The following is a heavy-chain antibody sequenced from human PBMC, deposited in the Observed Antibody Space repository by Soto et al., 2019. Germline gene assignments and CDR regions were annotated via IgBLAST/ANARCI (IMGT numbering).Heavy chain of an antibody. CDR3: VAAAARYGWFDP. J-gene: IGHJ5*02. V-gene: IGHV4-38-2*01. D-gene: IGHD6-13*01. CDR1: GYSISSGYY. CDR2: IYHSGST. Sequence: PSETLSLTCAVSGYSISSGYYWGWIRQPPGKGLEWTGSIYHSGSTYYNPSLKSRVTISVDTSKNQFSLKLSSVTAADTAVYYCVAAAARYGWFDPWGQGTLVTVSS.